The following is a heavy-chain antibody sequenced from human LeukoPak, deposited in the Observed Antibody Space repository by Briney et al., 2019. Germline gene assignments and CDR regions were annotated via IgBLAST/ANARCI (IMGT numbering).Heavy chain of an antibody. D-gene: IGHD6-13*01. CDR2: IRYDGSNK. V-gene: IGHV3-30*02. J-gene: IGHJ3*02. CDR1: GFTFSSYG. Sequence: GGSLRLSCAASGFTFSSYGMHWVRQAPGKGLEWVAFIRYDGSNKYYADSVKGRFTISRDNSKNTLYLQMNSLRAEDTAVYYCAKDRGSWYSDAFDIWGQGTMVTVSS. CDR3: AKDRGSWYSDAFDI.